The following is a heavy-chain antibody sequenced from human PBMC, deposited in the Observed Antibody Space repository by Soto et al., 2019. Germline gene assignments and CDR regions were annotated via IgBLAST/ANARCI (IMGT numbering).Heavy chain of an antibody. CDR3: ARAPGYCSSTSCRYGYDY. CDR2: IIPIFGTA. Sequence: SVKVSCKASGGTFSSYAISWVRQAPGQGLEWMGGIIPIFGTANYAQKFQGRVTITADESTSTAYMELSSLRSEDTAVYYCARAPGYCSSTSCRYGYDYWGQGTLVTVSS. CDR1: GGTFSSYA. D-gene: IGHD2-2*01. J-gene: IGHJ4*02. V-gene: IGHV1-69*13.